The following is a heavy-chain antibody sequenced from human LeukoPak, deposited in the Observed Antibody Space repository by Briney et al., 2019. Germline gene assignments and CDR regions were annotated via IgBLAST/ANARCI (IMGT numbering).Heavy chain of an antibody. J-gene: IGHJ4*02. Sequence: SETLSLTCAVSGGSISSSPYYWGWIRQPPGKGLEWIGSIYYSGNTYHNPSLKSRVTISVDTSKNQLSLKLSSLTAADTAVYYCARDRSDNWGLFDYWGQGTLVTVSS. D-gene: IGHD1-1*01. CDR1: GGSISSSPYY. CDR3: ARDRSDNWGLFDY. CDR2: IYYSGNT. V-gene: IGHV4-39*07.